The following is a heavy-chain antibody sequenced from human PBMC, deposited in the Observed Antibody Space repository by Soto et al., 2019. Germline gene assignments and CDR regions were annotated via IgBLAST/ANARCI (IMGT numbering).Heavy chain of an antibody. J-gene: IGHJ4*02. CDR2: IIPILGIA. CDR3: AILHWNGVGRRGIDY. D-gene: IGHD1-1*01. V-gene: IGHV1-69*02. CDR1: GGTFSSYT. Sequence: QVQLVQSGAEVKKPGSSVKVSCKASGGTFSSYTISWVRQAPGQGLEWMGRIIPILGIANYAQKFQGRVTNTGDKSTSTAHMELSSLRSEDTAVYYCAILHWNGVGRRGIDYWGQGTLVTVSS.